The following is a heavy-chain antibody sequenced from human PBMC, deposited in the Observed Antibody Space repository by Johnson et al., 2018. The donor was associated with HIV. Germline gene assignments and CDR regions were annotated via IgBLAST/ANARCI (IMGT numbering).Heavy chain of an antibody. CDR2: IWFDGSSK. V-gene: IGHV3-33*06. J-gene: IGHJ3*02. CDR3: AKATVSWSYWAFDI. D-gene: IGHD3-10*01. CDR1: GFTFSSYG. Sequence: QVLLVESGGGVVQPGRSLRLSCAASGFTFSSYGMHWVRQAPGKGLEWAAVIWFDGSSKYYADSVKGRFTISRDNSKNTLYLQMNSLRAEDTAVYYCAKATVSWSYWAFDIWGQGTMVTVSS.